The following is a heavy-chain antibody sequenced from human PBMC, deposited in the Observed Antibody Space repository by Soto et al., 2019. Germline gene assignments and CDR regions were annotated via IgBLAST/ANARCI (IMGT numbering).Heavy chain of an antibody. V-gene: IGHV1-18*01. Sequence: QVQLVQSGAEVKKPGASVKVSCKASGYTFTNYGISWVRQAPGQGLEWMGWINTYNGNTNHAQKLQGRVTMTTDTPTSTAYMELTSLRSDDTAVYYCARGVGSGTYYNQYNWFDPWGQGTLVTVSS. D-gene: IGHD3-10*01. J-gene: IGHJ5*02. CDR2: INTYNGNT. CDR3: ARGVGSGTYYNQYNWFDP. CDR1: GYTFTNYG.